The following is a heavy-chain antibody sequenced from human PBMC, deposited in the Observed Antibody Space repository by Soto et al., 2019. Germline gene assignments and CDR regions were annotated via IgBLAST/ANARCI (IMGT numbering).Heavy chain of an antibody. D-gene: IGHD2-21*01. CDR2: IYSGGST. J-gene: IGHJ6*03. V-gene: IGHV3-66*01. Sequence: VGSLRLSCAASGFTVRSNYMSCVRQAPGVGLEWVSVIYSGGSTYYADSVSGRFTISRDNSKNTLYLQMKSLRAEDTAVYYCARELVSYYMDVCGKGTTVTVSS. CDR1: GFTVRSNY. CDR3: ARELVSYYMDV.